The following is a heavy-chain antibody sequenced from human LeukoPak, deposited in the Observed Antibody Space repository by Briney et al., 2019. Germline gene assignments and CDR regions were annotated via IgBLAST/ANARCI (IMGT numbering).Heavy chain of an antibody. J-gene: IGHJ6*03. CDR1: GYIFSSYA. D-gene: IGHD3-3*01. Sequence: EASVKVSCKASGYIFSSYAISWVRQAPGQGLEWMGGIIPIFGTANYAQKFQGRVTITADKSTSTAYMELSSLRSEDTAVYYCARLEYYDFWSGYYDPYYYMDVWGKGTTVTVSS. V-gene: IGHV1-69*06. CDR3: ARLEYYDFWSGYYDPYYYMDV. CDR2: IIPIFGTA.